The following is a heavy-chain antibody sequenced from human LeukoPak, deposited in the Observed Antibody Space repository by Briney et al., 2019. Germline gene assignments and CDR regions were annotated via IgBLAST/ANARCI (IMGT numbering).Heavy chain of an antibody. J-gene: IGHJ4*02. CDR2: IYYSGST. CDR3: ARCDILTGYFHFDY. V-gene: IGHV4-61*01. Sequence: SETLSLTCSVSGGSISSGSYYWSWIRQPPGKGLEGTGYIYYSGSTNYNPSLKSRLTTSVDTSKNQFSLKLSSVTAADTAIYYCARCDILTGYFHFDYWGQGTLVTVSS. D-gene: IGHD3-9*01. CDR1: GGSISSGSYY.